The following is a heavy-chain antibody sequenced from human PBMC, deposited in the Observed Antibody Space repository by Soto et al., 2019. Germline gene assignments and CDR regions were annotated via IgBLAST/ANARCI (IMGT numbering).Heavy chain of an antibody. Sequence: GGSLRLSCAASGFTFDDYAMHWVRQAPGKGLEWVSGISWNSGSIGYADSVKGRFTISRDNAKNSLYLQMNSLRAEDTALYYCAKQYWVGPGNDDMDVWGQGTTVTVSS. J-gene: IGHJ6*02. D-gene: IGHD1-1*01. V-gene: IGHV3-9*01. CDR3: AKQYWVGPGNDDMDV. CDR2: ISWNSGSI. CDR1: GFTFDDYA.